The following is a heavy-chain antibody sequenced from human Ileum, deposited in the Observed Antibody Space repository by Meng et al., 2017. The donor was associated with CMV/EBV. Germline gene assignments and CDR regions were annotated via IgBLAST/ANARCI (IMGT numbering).Heavy chain of an antibody. CDR2: MYDSGTT. D-gene: IGHD2-21*01. J-gene: IGHJ5*02. CDR1: GFTISDNS. Sequence: VQLVESGGGLVQAGGSLRPPCSASGFTISDNSMNWVRQAPGKGPEWVSLMYDSGTTKYADSVKGRFTISRDNSKNTLYLQMNSLRVEDTAVYYCAGDGGYSDPWGQGTLVTVSS. CDR3: AGDGGYSDP. V-gene: IGHV3-66*01.